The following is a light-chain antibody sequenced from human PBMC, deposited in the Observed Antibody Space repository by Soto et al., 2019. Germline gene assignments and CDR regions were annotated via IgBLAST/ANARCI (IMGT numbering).Light chain of an antibody. J-gene: IGKJ4*01. CDR2: AAS. CDR1: QSVSNDF. Sequence: EIVLTQSPVILSWSPGERSTLSFIASQSVSNDFLAWYQQKPGQAPRLLIYAASTRATGVPGRFSGSGSGTEFTLTISSLQSEDFAVYYCQQYNHWPLTFGGGTKVDIK. CDR3: QQYNHWPLT. V-gene: IGKV3-15*01.